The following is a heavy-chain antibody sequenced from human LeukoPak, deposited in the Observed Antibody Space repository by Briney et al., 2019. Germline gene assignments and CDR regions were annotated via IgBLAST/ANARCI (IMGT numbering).Heavy chain of an antibody. J-gene: IGHJ4*02. CDR3: ASRNRIAAAGGHLGEDY. CDR1: GGSFSGYY. CDR2: INHSGST. Sequence: PSETLSPTCAVYGGSFSGYYWSWIRQPPGKGLEWIGEINHSGSTNYNPSLKSRVTISVDTSKNQFSLKLSSVTAADTAVYYCASRNRIAAAGGHLGEDYWGQGTLVTVSS. V-gene: IGHV4-34*01. D-gene: IGHD6-13*01.